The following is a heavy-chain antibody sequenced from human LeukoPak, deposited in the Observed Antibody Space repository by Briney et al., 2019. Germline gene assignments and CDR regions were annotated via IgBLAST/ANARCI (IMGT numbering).Heavy chain of an antibody. CDR3: ARVVGSTSWFDS. CDR1: GDLIIGAPYY. CDR2: TYYSGNT. V-gene: IGHV4-31*03. Sequence: PSETLSLTRSVSGDLIIGAPYYWRWVRQHPGKGLEWIAYTYYSGNTYYNPSLKSRTTLSVDTSKNQFSLNLTSVTAADTAVYFCARVVGSTSWFDSWGQGTLVTVSS. J-gene: IGHJ5*01. D-gene: IGHD1-26*01.